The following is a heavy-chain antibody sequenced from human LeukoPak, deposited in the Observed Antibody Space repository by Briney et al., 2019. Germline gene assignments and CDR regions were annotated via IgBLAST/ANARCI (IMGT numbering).Heavy chain of an antibody. V-gene: IGHV3-66*01. CDR1: GFTVSSNY. CDR2: IYSGGST. D-gene: IGHD2-21*02. J-gene: IGHJ2*01. Sequence: GGSLRLSCAASGFTVSSNYMSWVRQAPGKGLEWVSVIYSGGSTYYADSVKGRFTISRDNSKNTLYLQMNSLRAEDTAVYYCARDRKLLWYFDLWGRGTLVTVSS. CDR3: ARDRKLLWYFDL.